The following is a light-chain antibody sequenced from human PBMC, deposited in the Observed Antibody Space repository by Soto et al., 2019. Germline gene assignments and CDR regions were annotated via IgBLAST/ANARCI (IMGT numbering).Light chain of an antibody. V-gene: IGKV1-39*01. J-gene: IGKJ4*01. Sequence: DIQMTQSPSSLSASVCDKVTITSPASQTSSRYLNWYQQKPGEAPKLLISAASILQSGVPSRFSGSGSGTEFTLTISSLQREDFASYHSQLSFSSPTFGGGT. CDR3: QLSFSSPT. CDR1: QTSSRY. CDR2: AAS.